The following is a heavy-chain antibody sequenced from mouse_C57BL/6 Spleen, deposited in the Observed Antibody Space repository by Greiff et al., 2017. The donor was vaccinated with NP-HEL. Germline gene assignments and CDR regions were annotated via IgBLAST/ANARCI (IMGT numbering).Heavy chain of an antibody. D-gene: IGHD1-1*01. CDR3: ARNSQTTVVYYYAMDY. CDR2: IWSGGST. Sequence: VQLVESGPGLVQPSQSLSITCTVSGFSLTSYGVHWVRQSPGKGLEWLGVIWSGGSTDYNAAFISRLSISKDNSKSQVFFKMNSLQADDTAIYYCARNSQTTVVYYYAMDYWGQGTSVTVSS. V-gene: IGHV2-2*01. CDR1: GFSLTSYG. J-gene: IGHJ4*01.